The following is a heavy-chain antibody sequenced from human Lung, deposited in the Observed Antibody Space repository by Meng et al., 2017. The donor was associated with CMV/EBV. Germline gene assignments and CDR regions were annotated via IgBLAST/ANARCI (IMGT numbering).Heavy chain of an antibody. Sequence: SEPLSLXCAVYGGSFSGYYWTWIRQPPGKGLEWIGKINHSRNTNYTPSLKSRVTMSVDTSKNPFSLNLSSVSAADTAVYYCARGRVAARQIQRPGLYFDDWGQGTXVTVSS. CDR1: GGSFSGYY. CDR2: INHSRNT. V-gene: IGHV4-34*01. CDR3: ARGRVAARQIQRPGLYFDD. D-gene: IGHD6-6*01. J-gene: IGHJ4*02.